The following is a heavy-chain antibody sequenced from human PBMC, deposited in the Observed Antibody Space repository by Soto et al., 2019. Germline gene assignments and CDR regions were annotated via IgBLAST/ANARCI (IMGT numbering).Heavy chain of an antibody. D-gene: IGHD4-17*01. CDR1: GFTFDDYA. CDR3: AKDITYGDYEYRYFDL. CDR2: ISWNSYGI. J-gene: IGHJ2*01. Sequence: EVQLVESGGGLVQPGRSLRLSCAASGFTFDDYAMHWVRQAPGKGLEWVSGISWNSYGIGYADSVKGRFTISRDNAKNSLYLQMNSLRAEDTALYYCAKDITYGDYEYRYFDLWGRGTLVTVSS. V-gene: IGHV3-9*01.